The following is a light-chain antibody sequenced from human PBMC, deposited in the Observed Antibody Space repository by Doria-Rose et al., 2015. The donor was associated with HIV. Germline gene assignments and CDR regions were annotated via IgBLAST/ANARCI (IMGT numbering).Light chain of an antibody. Sequence: EIVLTQYPGTLSLSPGERATLYCRASQSFSSTYLAWYQQKPGQAPSLLIYDGSTRATGIPDRFSASGSVTDFTLTINRLEPEDFALYYCHQYGTSWTFGQGTKVEI. CDR3: HQYGTSWT. CDR2: DGS. J-gene: IGKJ1*01. CDR1: QSFSSTY. V-gene: IGKV3-20*01.